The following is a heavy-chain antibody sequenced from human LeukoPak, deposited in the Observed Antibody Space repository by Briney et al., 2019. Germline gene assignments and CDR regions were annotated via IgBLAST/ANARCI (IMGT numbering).Heavy chain of an antibody. J-gene: IGHJ4*02. CDR3: ARGTAYDSGGYPTGESDY. V-gene: IGHV1-69*13. CDR2: IIPIFGTA. CDR1: GGTFSSYA. D-gene: IGHD3-22*01. Sequence: SVKVSCKASGGTFSSYAISWVRQAPGQGLEWMGGIIPIFGTANYAQKFQGRVTITADESTSTAYMELSSLRSEDTAVYYCARGTAYDSGGYPTGESDYWGQGTLVTVSS.